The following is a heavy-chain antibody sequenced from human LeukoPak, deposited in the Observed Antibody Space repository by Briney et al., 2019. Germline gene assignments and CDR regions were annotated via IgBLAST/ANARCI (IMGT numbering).Heavy chain of an antibody. CDR3: ARANFLYCSSTTCLFGY. Sequence: ASVKVSCKASGYTFTDYYLHWVRQAPGQGFEWMGWINPNSGGTNYAQKFQGRVTMTRDTSISTAHMEMSRLRSDDTAVYYCARANFLYCSSTTCLFGYWGQGTLVTVSS. CDR2: INPNSGGT. J-gene: IGHJ4*02. CDR1: GYTFTDYY. V-gene: IGHV1-2*02. D-gene: IGHD2-2*01.